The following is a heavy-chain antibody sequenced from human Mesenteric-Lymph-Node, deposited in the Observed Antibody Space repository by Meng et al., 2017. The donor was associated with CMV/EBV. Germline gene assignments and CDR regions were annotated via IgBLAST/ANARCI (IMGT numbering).Heavy chain of an antibody. J-gene: IGHJ4*02. CDR2: INPDSGGT. CDR1: GYTFTGYY. Sequence: NVSCKASGYTFTGYYMHWVRQAPGQGLEWMGRINPDSGGTNYAQKFQGRVTMTRDTSISTAYMELSRLRSDDTAVYYCARETSSSLHWGQGTLVTVSS. D-gene: IGHD6-13*01. V-gene: IGHV1-2*06. CDR3: ARETSSSLH.